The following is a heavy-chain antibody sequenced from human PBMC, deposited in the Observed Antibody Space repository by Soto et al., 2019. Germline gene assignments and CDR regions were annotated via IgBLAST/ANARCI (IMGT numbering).Heavy chain of an antibody. Sequence: QVQLQESGPGLVKPSQTLSLTCTVSAGSIRSGDYYWTWIRQPPGKGLEWIGYIDHSGSAYYNPSLKSRAPISIDTSNNQFSLKMTSVTAADTAVYYCAGELGTFYFDHWGQGTLVTVSS. V-gene: IGHV4-30-4*01. CDR2: IDHSGSA. J-gene: IGHJ4*02. D-gene: IGHD7-27*01. CDR3: AGELGTFYFDH. CDR1: AGSIRSGDYY.